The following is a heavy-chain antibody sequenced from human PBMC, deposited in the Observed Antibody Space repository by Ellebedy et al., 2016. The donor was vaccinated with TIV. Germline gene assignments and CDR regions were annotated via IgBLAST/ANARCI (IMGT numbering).Heavy chain of an antibody. CDR1: GFTFSSYW. Sequence: GESLKISXAASGFTFSSYWMPWVRQAPGKGLEWVANIKPDGSEKYYVDSVKGRFTISRDNAKNSLYLQMNSLRAEDTAVYYCARAVGGSGAYWGQGTLVTVSS. CDR3: ARAVGGSGAY. CDR2: IKPDGSEK. D-gene: IGHD3-3*01. J-gene: IGHJ4*02. V-gene: IGHV3-7*01.